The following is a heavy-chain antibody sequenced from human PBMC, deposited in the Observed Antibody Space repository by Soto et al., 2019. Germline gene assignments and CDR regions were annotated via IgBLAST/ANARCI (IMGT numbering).Heavy chain of an antibody. D-gene: IGHD7-27*01. CDR1: GFSFSISP. CDR3: ARDPKTSGGQHWAFNYFDS. J-gene: IGHJ4*02. Sequence: QVQLVESGGGVVQPGRSLSLSCAASGFSFSISPMHWVRQAPGKGPEWVALISYDGTNKFYADSVKGRFTISRDNSKSTLYLQVDSLRPEDAAVYYCARDPKTSGGQHWAFNYFDSWGQGTLVTVS. V-gene: IGHV3-30-3*01. CDR2: ISYDGTNK.